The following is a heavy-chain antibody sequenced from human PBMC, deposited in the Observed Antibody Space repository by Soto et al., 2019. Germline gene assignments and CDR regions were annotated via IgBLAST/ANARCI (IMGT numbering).Heavy chain of an antibody. J-gene: IGHJ4*02. D-gene: IGHD4-17*01. CDR2: ISYDGSNK. V-gene: IGHV3-30-3*01. Sequence: VQLVESGGGVVQPGRSLRLSCAASAFTFSSYAMQWVRQAPGKGLEWVAVISYDGSNKHYADSVKGRFTISRDNSKNTLYLQMNSLRVEDTAVYYCARDSVTLDYWGQGTLVTVSS. CDR3: ARDSVTLDY. CDR1: AFTFSSYA.